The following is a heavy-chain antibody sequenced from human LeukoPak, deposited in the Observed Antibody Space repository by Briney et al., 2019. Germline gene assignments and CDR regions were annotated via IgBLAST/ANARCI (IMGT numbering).Heavy chain of an antibody. CDR1: GFIFSNYW. CDR3: AREGMATINF. J-gene: IGHJ4*02. D-gene: IGHD5-12*01. Sequence: GSLRLSCAASGFIFSNYWMIWVRQAPGKGLEWVANINQDGSGKWYVDSVKGRFTISRDNAKNSLYLQMSSLRVEDTAVYYCAREGMATINFWGQGTLVTVSP. V-gene: IGHV3-7*01. CDR2: INQDGSGK.